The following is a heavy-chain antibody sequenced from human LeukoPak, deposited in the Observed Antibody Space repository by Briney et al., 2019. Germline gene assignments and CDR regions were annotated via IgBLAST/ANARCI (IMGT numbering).Heavy chain of an antibody. J-gene: IGHJ6*03. CDR2: LNWNGGST. CDR1: GFTFDDYG. Sequence: GGSLRLSCAASGFTFDDYGMSWVRQAPGKGLEWVSGLNWNGGSTGYADSVKGRFTISRDNAKNSLYLQMNSLRAEDTALYHCARIIAAAGPPYYYYYMDVWGKGTTDTISS. V-gene: IGHV3-20*01. CDR3: ARIIAAAGPPYYYYYMDV. D-gene: IGHD6-13*01.